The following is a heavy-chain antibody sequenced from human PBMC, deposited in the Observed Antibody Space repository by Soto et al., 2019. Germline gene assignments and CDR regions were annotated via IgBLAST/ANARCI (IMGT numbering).Heavy chain of an antibody. D-gene: IGHD3-16*01. V-gene: IGHV3-23*01. CDR2: ISGSGGST. J-gene: IGHJ5*02. CDR1: GFTFSSYA. CDR3: AKSDRGWFGPFDP. Sequence: EVQLLESGGGLVQPGGSLRLSCAASGFTFSSYAMGWVRQAPGKGLEWVPAISGSGGSTYYADSVKGRFTISRDNSKSTLYLQMNSLRAEDTAVYYCAKSDRGWFGPFDPWGQGTLVTVSS.